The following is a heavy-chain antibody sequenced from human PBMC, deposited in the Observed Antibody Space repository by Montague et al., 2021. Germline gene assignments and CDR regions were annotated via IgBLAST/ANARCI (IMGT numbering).Heavy chain of an antibody. J-gene: IGHJ4*02. CDR2: IKQDGSEK. Sequence: SLRLSCAASGFTFSNYWTSWVRQAPGKGLEWVANIKQDGSEKHYVDSVKGRFTISRDNAKNSLYLQMNSLRAEDTAVSFCARDQGQGYCGGDCYVGLDYWGQGTLVTVSS. V-gene: IGHV3-7*01. CDR1: GFTFSNYW. D-gene: IGHD2-21*01. CDR3: ARDQGQGYCGGDCYVGLDY.